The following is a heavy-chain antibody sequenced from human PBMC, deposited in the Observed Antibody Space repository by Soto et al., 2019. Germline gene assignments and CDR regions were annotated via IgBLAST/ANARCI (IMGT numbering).Heavy chain of an antibody. Sequence: ASETLSLTCTVSGGSISSSSYYWGWIRQPPGKGLEWIGSIYYSGSTYYNPSLKSRVTISVDTSKNQFSLKLSSVTAADTAVYYCARTRDFWSGYYPLDYWGQGTLVTVSS. CDR1: GGSISSSSYY. D-gene: IGHD3-3*01. CDR3: ARTRDFWSGYYPLDY. CDR2: IYYSGST. V-gene: IGHV4-39*01. J-gene: IGHJ4*02.